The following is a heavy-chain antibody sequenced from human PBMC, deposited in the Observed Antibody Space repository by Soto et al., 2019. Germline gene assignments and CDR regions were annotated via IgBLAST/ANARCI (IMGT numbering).Heavy chain of an antibody. D-gene: IGHD3-9*01. CDR1: GGSISGYY. CDR2: IYYSGTT. J-gene: IGHJ3*02. Sequence: QVQLQMSGPGLVKPSETLSLTCTVSGGSISGYYWSWIRQSPGKGLEWIGFIYYSGTTNYNPSLKSRVTISVDTSKNQFSLKLSSVTAADTAVYYCARTFTRYDTGHAFDIWGQGTMVTVSS. CDR3: ARTFTRYDTGHAFDI. V-gene: IGHV4-59*01.